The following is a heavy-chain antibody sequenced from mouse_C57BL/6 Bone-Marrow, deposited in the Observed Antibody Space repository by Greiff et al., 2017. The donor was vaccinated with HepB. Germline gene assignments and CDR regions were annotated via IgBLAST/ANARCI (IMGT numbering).Heavy chain of an antibody. J-gene: IGHJ1*03. D-gene: IGHD4-1*01. CDR2: ISYDGSN. CDR1: GYSITSGYY. Sequence: EVQLQESGPGLVKPSQSLSLTCSVTGYSITSGYYWNWIRQFPGNKLEWMGYISYDGSNNYNPSLKNRISITRDTSKNQFFLKLNSVTTEDTATYYCARANCDWYFDVWGTGTTVTVSS. CDR3: ARANCDWYFDV. V-gene: IGHV3-6*01.